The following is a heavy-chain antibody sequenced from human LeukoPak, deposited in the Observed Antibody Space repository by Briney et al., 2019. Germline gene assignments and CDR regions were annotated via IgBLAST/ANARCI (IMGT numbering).Heavy chain of an antibody. CDR3: ARELEIAVAGTLGY. V-gene: IGHV3-33*01. CDR1: GVAFDSHG. J-gene: IGHJ4*02. Sequence: QPGRSLRLSCAASGVAFDSHGMHWVRQAPGKGLEWVAVTWYDGSNKDYADSVKGRFTISRDNSKNTLYLQMNSLRAEDTAVYYCARELEIAVAGTLGYWGQGTLVTVSS. CDR2: TWYDGSNK. D-gene: IGHD6-19*01.